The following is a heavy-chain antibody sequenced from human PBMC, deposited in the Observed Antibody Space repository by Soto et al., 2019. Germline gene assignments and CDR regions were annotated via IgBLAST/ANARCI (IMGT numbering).Heavy chain of an antibody. D-gene: IGHD1-26*01. V-gene: IGHV4-39*07. CDR1: YGPISSNIYF. J-gene: IGHJ4*02. CDR2: ISSSGSA. CDR3: ARGLISGSHYSGGWYYFDS. Sequence: SETLSLTCTVAYGPISSNIYFWVWIRHPPGKGLEWIASISSSGSANYNPSLKSRVTISVHTSSSQFSLELSSVTAADTAVYYCARGLISGSHYSGGWYYFDSWGQGTQVTVSS.